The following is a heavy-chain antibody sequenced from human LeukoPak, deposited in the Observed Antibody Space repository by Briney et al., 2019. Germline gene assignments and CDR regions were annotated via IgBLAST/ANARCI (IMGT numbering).Heavy chain of an antibody. CDR1: GYTFISHG. CDR3: ARGQVKQQLLPRTGSRYYYYYMDV. Sequence: ASVKVSCKASGYTFISHGISWVRQAPGQGLEWMGWISAYNGNTNYVQKFQGRVTMTTDTSTSTAYMEVRSLRSDDTAVYYCARGQVKQQLLPRTGSRYYYYYMDVWGKGTTVTVSS. CDR2: ISAYNGNT. J-gene: IGHJ6*03. V-gene: IGHV1-18*01. D-gene: IGHD4-11*01.